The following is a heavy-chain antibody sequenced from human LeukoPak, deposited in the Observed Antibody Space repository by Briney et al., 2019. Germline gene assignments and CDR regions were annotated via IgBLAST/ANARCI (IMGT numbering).Heavy chain of an antibody. CDR1: GGSISSYY. J-gene: IGHJ6*03. V-gene: IGHV4-4*07. D-gene: IGHD1-14*01. CDR2: IYTSGST. CDR3: ARSPPGPGYYYYMDV. Sequence: SETLSLTCTVSGGSISSYYWSWIRQPAGKGLEWIGRIYTSGSTNYNPSLKSRVTMSVDTSKNQFSLKLSSVTAADTAVYYCARSPPGPGYYYYMDVWGKGTTVTISS.